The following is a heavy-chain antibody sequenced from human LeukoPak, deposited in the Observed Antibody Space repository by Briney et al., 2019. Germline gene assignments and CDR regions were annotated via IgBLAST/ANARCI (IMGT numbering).Heavy chain of an antibody. CDR2: ISVNNGGT. CDR3: ATASQPRGYFLH. J-gene: IGHJ1*01. D-gene: IGHD2-2*01. Sequence: ASVKVSCKASGYTLTTYSLACVRHAPGQSLERMGWISVNNGGTNYAQSFQERVTLTRDTSPNTAYLELKSLRSDDTAIIYCATASQPRGYFLHWGQGTLVTVSS. V-gene: IGHV1-18*01. CDR1: GYTLTTYS.